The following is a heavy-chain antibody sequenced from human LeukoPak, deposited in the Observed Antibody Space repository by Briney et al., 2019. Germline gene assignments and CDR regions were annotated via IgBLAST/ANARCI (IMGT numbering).Heavy chain of an antibody. Sequence: VASVKVSCKASGGTFSSYAISWVRQAPGQGLEWMGGIIPIFGTANYAQKFQGRVTITRDTSASTAYMELSSLRSEDMAVYYCARNSWGGFDYWGQGTLVTVSS. CDR1: GGTFSSYA. V-gene: IGHV1-69*05. CDR3: ARNSWGGFDY. J-gene: IGHJ4*02. D-gene: IGHD3-16*01. CDR2: IIPIFGTA.